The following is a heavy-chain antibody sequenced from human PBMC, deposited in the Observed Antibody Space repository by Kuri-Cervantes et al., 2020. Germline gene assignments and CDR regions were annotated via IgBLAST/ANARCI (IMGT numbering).Heavy chain of an antibody. CDR1: GGSISSYY. Sequence: SETLSLTCTVSGGSISSYYWSWIRQPPGKGLEWIGYIYYSGSTNYNPPLKSRVTISVDTSKNQFSLKPSSVTAADTAVYYCARLRRDGYNFAYFDYWGQGTLVTVSS. D-gene: IGHD5-24*01. J-gene: IGHJ4*02. CDR3: ARLRRDGYNFAYFDY. CDR2: IYYSGST. V-gene: IGHV4-59*01.